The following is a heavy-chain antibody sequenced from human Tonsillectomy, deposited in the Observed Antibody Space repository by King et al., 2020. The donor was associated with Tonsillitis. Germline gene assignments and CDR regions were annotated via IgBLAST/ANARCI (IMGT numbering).Heavy chain of an antibody. V-gene: IGHV3-11*01. Sequence: VQLVESGGGLVKPGGSLRLSCAASGFTFSDYYMSWIRQAPGQGLEWGSYISSSGSTIYYADSVKGRFTISRDNAKNALYLQMNSLRAEDTAVYYGARGGLYYDSSGWGMDVWGQGTTVTVSS. CDR1: GFTFSDYY. CDR2: ISSSGSTI. J-gene: IGHJ6*02. D-gene: IGHD3-22*01. CDR3: ARGGLYYDSSGWGMDV.